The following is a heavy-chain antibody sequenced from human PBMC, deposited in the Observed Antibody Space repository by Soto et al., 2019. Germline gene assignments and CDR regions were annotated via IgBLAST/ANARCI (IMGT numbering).Heavy chain of an antibody. CDR1: GFTFSGYG. Sequence: QVQLVESGGVVFHPGRSLRLSCAASGFTFSGYGMHWVRKAPGKGLEWVAVISYDGSNKYYADSVKGRFTISRDNSKNTLYLQMNSLRAEDTAVYYCAKDGRGYSGYDPDYWGQGTLVTVSS. CDR2: ISYDGSNK. D-gene: IGHD5-12*01. V-gene: IGHV3-30*18. CDR3: AKDGRGYSGYDPDY. J-gene: IGHJ4*02.